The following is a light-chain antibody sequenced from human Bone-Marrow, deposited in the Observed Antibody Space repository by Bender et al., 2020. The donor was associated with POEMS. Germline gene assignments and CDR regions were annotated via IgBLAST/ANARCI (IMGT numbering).Light chain of an antibody. V-gene: IGLV2-23*01. Sequence: QSALTQPASVSGSPGQSITLSCTGTSSDVGNYNLVSWYQQYPGKAPKLIIYEGSKRPSGVSTRFSGSESDNTASLTISGLQAEDEADYYCSSYTDTSTWMFGGGTKVPVL. CDR1: SSDVGNYNL. J-gene: IGLJ3*02. CDR3: SSYTDTSTWM. CDR2: EGS.